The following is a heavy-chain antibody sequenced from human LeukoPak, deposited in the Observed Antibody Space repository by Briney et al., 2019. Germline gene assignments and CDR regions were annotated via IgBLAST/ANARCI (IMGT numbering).Heavy chain of an antibody. CDR2: TYYRSKWYN. D-gene: IGHD6-6*01. J-gene: IGHJ6*03. CDR3: ARDRQGEYSSSSPQFSYYYYMDV. V-gene: IGHV6-1*01. CDR1: GDSVSSNSAA. Sequence: SQTLSLTCAISGDSVSSNSAAWNWIRQSPSRGLEWLGRTYYRSKWYNDYAVSVKSRITINPDTSKNQFSLQLNSVAPEDTAVYYCARDRQGEYSSSSPQFSYYYYMDVWGKGTTVTVSS.